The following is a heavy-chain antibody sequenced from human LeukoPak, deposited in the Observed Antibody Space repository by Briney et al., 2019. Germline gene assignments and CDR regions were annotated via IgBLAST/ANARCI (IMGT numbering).Heavy chain of an antibody. V-gene: IGHV4-4*07. J-gene: IGHJ4*02. D-gene: IGHD5-18*01. CDR2: VYTSGST. CDR1: GGSISGYY. Sequence: SETLSLTCSVSGGSISGYYWTWIRQPAGKGLEWVGRVYTSGSTQYNPSLKTRLTMSVDTSKNQFSLKLSSVTAADTAVYYCARNWIQLWLQAPDDYWGQGTLVTVSS. CDR3: ARNWIQLWLQAPDDY.